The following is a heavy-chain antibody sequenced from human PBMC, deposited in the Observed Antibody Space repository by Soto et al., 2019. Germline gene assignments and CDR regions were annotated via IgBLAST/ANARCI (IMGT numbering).Heavy chain of an antibody. J-gene: IGHJ5*02. CDR3: ARGLDHYNSGTQFDP. CDR1: GYTFTSFD. V-gene: IGHV1-8*01. Sequence: ASVKVSCKASGYTFTSFDINWVRQATGQGLEWLGWMNPNSGNTGYAQKFQGRVTMTRKTSISTAYMELSSLRSEATAVYYCARGLDHYNSGTQFDPWGQGTLVTVSS. D-gene: IGHD3-10*01. CDR2: MNPNSGNT.